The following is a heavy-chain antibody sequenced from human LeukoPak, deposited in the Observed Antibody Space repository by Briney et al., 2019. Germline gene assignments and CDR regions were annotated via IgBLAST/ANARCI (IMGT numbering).Heavy chain of an antibody. Sequence: ASVKVSCKASGGTFSSYAISWVRQAPGQGLEWMGGIIPIFGTANYAQKFHGRVTITTDESTSTAYMELSSLRSEDTAVYYCARKRYGYLYYFDYWGQGTLVTVSS. D-gene: IGHD5-18*01. CDR3: ARKRYGYLYYFDY. J-gene: IGHJ4*02. CDR1: GGTFSSYA. V-gene: IGHV1-69*05. CDR2: IIPIFGTA.